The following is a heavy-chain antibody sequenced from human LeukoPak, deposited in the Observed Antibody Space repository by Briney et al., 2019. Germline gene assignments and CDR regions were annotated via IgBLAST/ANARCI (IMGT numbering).Heavy chain of an antibody. CDR3: ARRITMVRGVISDFDY. J-gene: IGHJ4*02. V-gene: IGHV1-2*02. CDR1: GYTFTGYY. D-gene: IGHD3-10*01. Sequence: ASVKVSCKASGYTFTGYYMHWVRQAPGQGLEWKGWINPNTGGTNYAQKFQGRVTMTRDTSISTAYMELSRLRSDDTAVYYCARRITMVRGVISDFDYWGQGTLVTVSS. CDR2: INPNTGGT.